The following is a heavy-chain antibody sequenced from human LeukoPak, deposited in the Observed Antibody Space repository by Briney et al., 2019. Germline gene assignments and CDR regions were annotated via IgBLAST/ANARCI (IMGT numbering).Heavy chain of an antibody. CDR1: GFTFSSYS. J-gene: IGHJ4*02. Sequence: PGGSLRLSCAASGFTFSSYSMNWVRQAPGKGLEWVSSISSSSSYIYYADSVKGRFTISRDNAKNSLYLQMNSQRAEDTAVYYCARALAAAGTSGYWGQGTLVTVSS. V-gene: IGHV3-21*01. CDR3: ARALAAAGTSGY. CDR2: ISSSSSYI. D-gene: IGHD6-13*01.